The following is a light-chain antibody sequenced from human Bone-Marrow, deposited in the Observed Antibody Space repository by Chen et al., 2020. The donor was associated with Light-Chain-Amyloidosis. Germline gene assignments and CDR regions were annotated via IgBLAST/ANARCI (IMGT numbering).Light chain of an antibody. Sequence: SWVLTQPSAAAVVPGGTATIACGGNNIGSTSVHWYQQTPGQAPLLVVYDDSDRPSGIPERLSGSNSGNTATLTISRVEAGDEADYYCQVWDRSSDRPVFGGGTKLTVL. CDR1: NIGSTS. J-gene: IGLJ3*02. V-gene: IGLV3-21*02. CDR3: QVWDRSSDRPV. CDR2: DDS.